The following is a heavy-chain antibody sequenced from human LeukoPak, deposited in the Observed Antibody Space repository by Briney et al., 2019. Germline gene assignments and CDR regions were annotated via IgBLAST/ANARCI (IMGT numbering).Heavy chain of an antibody. Sequence: TGGSLRLSCAASGFTFSSYGMHWVRQAPGKGLEWVAFIRYDGSNKYYADSVKGRFTISRDNSKNTLYLQMNSLRAEDTAVYYCAKDLYPSLIYDSSGYPIDYWGQGTLVTVSS. D-gene: IGHD3-22*01. CDR3: AKDLYPSLIYDSSGYPIDY. V-gene: IGHV3-30*02. J-gene: IGHJ4*02. CDR2: IRYDGSNK. CDR1: GFTFSSYG.